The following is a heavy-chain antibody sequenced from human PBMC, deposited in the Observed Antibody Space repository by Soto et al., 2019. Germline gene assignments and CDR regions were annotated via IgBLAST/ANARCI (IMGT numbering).Heavy chain of an antibody. CDR3: AREDSIIIPAVSDF. V-gene: IGHV3-21*01. Sequence: PGGSLGLSCAVSGFTFNNYGINWVRQAPGKGLEWVSSVSKSGYTYYSDSVKGRFTISRDNAKNSVSLQINTLRAEDTAVYYCAREDSIIIPAVSDFWGQGTLVTVSS. D-gene: IGHD2-2*01. CDR1: GFTFNNYG. CDR2: VSKSGYT. J-gene: IGHJ4*02.